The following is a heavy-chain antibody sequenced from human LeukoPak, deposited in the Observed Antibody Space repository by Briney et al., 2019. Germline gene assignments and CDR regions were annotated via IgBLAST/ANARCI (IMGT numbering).Heavy chain of an antibody. CDR1: GFTFDNYG. V-gene: IGHV3-20*04. CDR2: INWNSAGT. J-gene: IGHJ4*02. D-gene: IGHD3-22*01. CDR3: ARALDSSGRHALDF. Sequence: GGSLRLSCVASGFTFDNYGMTWVRQAPGKGLEWVSGINWNSAGTGYADSVKGRFTISRDNAKNSLYLQMNSLRGEDTALYYCARALDSSGRHALDFWGQGTLVTVSS.